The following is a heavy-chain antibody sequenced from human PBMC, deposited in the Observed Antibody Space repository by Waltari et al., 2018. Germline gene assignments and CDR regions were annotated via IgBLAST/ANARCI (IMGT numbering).Heavy chain of an antibody. CDR1: GYTFTGYY. CDR2: INPNRGGT. D-gene: IGHD3-9*01. CDR3: ARDLKYETTYYDILTGSGMDV. J-gene: IGHJ6*02. Sequence: QVQLVQSGAEVKKPGASVKVSCKASGYTFTGYYMHWVRQAPGQGLEWMGWINPNRGGTNYAQKFQGRVTMTRDTSISTAYMELSRLRSDDTAVYYCARDLKYETTYYDILTGSGMDVWGQGTTVTVSS. V-gene: IGHV1-2*02.